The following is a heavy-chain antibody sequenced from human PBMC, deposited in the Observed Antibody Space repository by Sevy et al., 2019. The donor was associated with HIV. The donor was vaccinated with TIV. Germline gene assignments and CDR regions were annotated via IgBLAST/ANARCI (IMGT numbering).Heavy chain of an antibody. Sequence: GGSLRLSCAASGFTLSSYAMSWVRQAPGKGLEWVSRISISGADKYYADSVKGRFTISRDNSQNRLYLQMNSLRAEDTAIYYCARKYDSSGYFDYWGQGTLVTVSS. CDR1: GFTLSSYA. D-gene: IGHD3-22*01. CDR2: ISISGADK. J-gene: IGHJ4*02. CDR3: ARKYDSSGYFDY. V-gene: IGHV3-23*01.